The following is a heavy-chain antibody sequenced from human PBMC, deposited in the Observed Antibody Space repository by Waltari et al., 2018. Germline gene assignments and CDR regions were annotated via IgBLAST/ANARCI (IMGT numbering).Heavy chain of an antibody. CDR2: INPNLGGT. D-gene: IGHD6-6*01. J-gene: IGHJ4*02. CDR1: GYTFTGYY. Sequence: QVQLVQSGAEVKKPGASVKVSCKASGYTFTGYYMHWVRQAPGQGLEWMGRINPNLGGTNYAQKFQGRVTMTRDTSISTAYMELSRLRSDDTAVYYCASWSYSSSSDYWGQGTLVTVSS. CDR3: ASWSYSSSSDY. V-gene: IGHV1-2*06.